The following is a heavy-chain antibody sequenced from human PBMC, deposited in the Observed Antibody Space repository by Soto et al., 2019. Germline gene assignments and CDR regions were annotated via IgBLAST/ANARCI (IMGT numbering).Heavy chain of an antibody. CDR3: AREVGYGDFAD. V-gene: IGHV1-3*04. CDR1: GYTFTHYA. D-gene: IGHD4-17*01. Sequence: QVQLVQSGAEVKKPGASVKVSCKASGYTFTHYAMHWARQAPGQRLEWMGWINSVNGNTKYSQKFQGRVTITSDASASTAYMELSSLRSEDTAVFYCAREVGYGDFADWGQGTLVTVSS. J-gene: IGHJ4*02. CDR2: INSVNGNT.